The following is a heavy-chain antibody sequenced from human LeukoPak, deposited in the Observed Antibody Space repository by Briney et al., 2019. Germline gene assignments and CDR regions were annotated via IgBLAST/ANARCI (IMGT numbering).Heavy chain of an antibody. CDR2: ISYDGNNK. J-gene: IGHJ6*02. CDR1: GFTFSSYW. Sequence: GGSLRLSCAASGFTFSSYWMNWVRQAPGKGLEWVAVISYDGNNKYYPDSVKGRFTIPRDNSKNTLYLQMNSLRAEDTAVYYCARDAPIATADEESYGMDVWGQGTTVTVSS. V-gene: IGHV3-30*03. CDR3: ARDAPIATADEESYGMDV. D-gene: IGHD6-13*01.